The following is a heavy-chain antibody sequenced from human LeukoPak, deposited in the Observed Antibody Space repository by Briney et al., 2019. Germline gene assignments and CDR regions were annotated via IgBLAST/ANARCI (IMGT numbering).Heavy chain of an antibody. J-gene: IGHJ5*02. CDR1: GFTFSTFA. CDR2: IFQGGGEI. D-gene: IGHD6-13*01. CDR3: AKDTIAGYPMNWFDP. V-gene: IGHV3-23*01. Sequence: GGSLRLSCAASGFTFSTFAMIWVRQPPGKGLEWVSSIFQGGGEIHYADSVRGRFTISRDNSKSTLFLQMNSLRAEDTAVYYCAKDTIAGYPMNWFDPWGQGTLVTVSS.